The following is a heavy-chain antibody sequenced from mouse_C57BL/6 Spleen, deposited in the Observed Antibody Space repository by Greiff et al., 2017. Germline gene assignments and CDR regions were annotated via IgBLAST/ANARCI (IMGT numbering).Heavy chain of an antibody. D-gene: IGHD2-3*01. CDR2: IDPSDSET. Sequence: VQLQQPGAELVRPGSSVKLSCKASGYTFTSYWMHWVKQRPIQGLEWIGNIDPSDSETHYNQKFKDKATLTVDKSSSTAYMQLSSLTSEDSAVYYCAKGDDGYGDYWGQGTTLTVSS. CDR1: GYTFTSYW. CDR3: AKGDDGYGDY. J-gene: IGHJ2*01. V-gene: IGHV1-52*01.